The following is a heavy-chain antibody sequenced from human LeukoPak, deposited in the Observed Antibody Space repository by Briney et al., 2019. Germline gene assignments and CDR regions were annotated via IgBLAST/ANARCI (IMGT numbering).Heavy chain of an antibody. Sequence: PSETLSLTCAVCDGSFSGYYWSWIRQPPGKGLEWIGEINHSGSTNYNPSLKSRVTISVDTSKNQFSLKLSSVTAADTAVYYCARYSGYYLSYFDYWGQGTLVTVSS. V-gene: IGHV4-34*01. CDR3: ARYSGYYLSYFDY. CDR1: DGSFSGYY. D-gene: IGHD3-22*01. J-gene: IGHJ4*02. CDR2: INHSGST.